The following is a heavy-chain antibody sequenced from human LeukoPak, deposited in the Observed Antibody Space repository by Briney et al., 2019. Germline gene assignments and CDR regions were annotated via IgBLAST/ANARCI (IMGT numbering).Heavy chain of an antibody. CDR2: LYYSGSA. CDR1: GGSLTGPTYF. J-gene: IGHJ4*02. Sequence: KPADTQSLTCTLSGGSLTGPTYFQWRGIRQPPGMGLVLIGSLYYSGSATFNPYLTSRVTMSLDTTQNQFSLKLSSVTAEDSAMYHCARFKSGGFYYSDSWGQGILVIVSS. CDR3: ARFKSGGFYYSDS. D-gene: IGHD3-3*01. V-gene: IGHV4-61*01.